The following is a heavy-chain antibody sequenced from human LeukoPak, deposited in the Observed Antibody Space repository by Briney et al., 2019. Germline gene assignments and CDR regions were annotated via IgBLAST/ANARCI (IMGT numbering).Heavy chain of an antibody. CDR2: MNPNSGNT. J-gene: IGHJ6*02. CDR1: GYTFTSYD. V-gene: IGHV1-8*01. CDR3: ARAREYYYYYGMDV. Sequence: APVKVSCKASGYTFTSYDINWVRQATGQGLEWMGWMNPNSGNTGYAQKFQGRVTMTRNTSISTAYMELSSLRSEDTAVYYCARAREYYYYYGMDVWGQGTTVTVSS. D-gene: IGHD6-6*01.